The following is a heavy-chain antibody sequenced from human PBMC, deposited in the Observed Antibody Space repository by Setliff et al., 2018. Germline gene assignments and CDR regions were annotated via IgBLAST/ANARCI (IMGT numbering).Heavy chain of an antibody. CDR1: GESFSNNY. CDR3: RLAHCNTTSCEEALDF. CDR2: SNHSGNT. Sequence: PSETLSLTCSVYGESFSNNYWSWIRQPPGKGLEWIGESNHSGNTTNHPSLKSRLTMSVDTSKNQFSLNLNSVTAADTAVYYFRLAHCNTTSCEEALDFWSQGTLVTVSS. D-gene: IGHD2-2*01. V-gene: IGHV4-34*01. J-gene: IGHJ4*02.